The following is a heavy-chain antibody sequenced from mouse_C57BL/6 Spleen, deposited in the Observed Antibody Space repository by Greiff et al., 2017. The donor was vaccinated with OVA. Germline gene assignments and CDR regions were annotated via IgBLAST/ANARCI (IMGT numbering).Heavy chain of an antibody. CDR3: ARNVWDYGGFAY. J-gene: IGHJ3*01. Sequence: VQWVESRPGLVQPSQSLSITCTASGFSLPSYGVHWVRQSPGQGLEWLGVIWSGRSTDYNAAFISRLSISKDNSKSQVFFKMNSRQANDTAIYYCARNVWDYGGFAYWGKGAMVTVSA. CDR2: IWSGRST. D-gene: IGHD1-1*02. V-gene: IGHV2-2*02. CDR1: GFSLPSYG.